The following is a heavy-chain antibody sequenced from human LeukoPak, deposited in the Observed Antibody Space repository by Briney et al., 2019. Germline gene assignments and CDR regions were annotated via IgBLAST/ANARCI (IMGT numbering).Heavy chain of an antibody. CDR2: INHSGST. Sequence: PSETLSLTCAVYGGSFSGYYWSWIRQPPGKGLEWIGEINHSGSTNYNPSLKSRVTISVDTSKNQFSLKLSSVTAADTAVYYCARGPFATRGWFDPWGQGTLVTVSS. V-gene: IGHV4-34*01. J-gene: IGHJ5*02. CDR3: ARGPFATRGWFDP. CDR1: GGSFSGYY.